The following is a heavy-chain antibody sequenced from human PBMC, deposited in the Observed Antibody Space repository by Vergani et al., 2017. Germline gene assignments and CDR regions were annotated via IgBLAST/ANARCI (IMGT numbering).Heavy chain of an antibody. CDR3: ARHSAVEWLVKLGWIDP. CDR1: GASLRSSNYY. CDR2: IYYSGST. Sequence: QLQLQESGPGLVKPSATLSLTCSVSGASLRSSNYYWGCLRQPPGKGLEWIASIYYSGSTYYNPSLKSRVTISVDTSKNQFSLKLSSVTAADTAVYFCARHSAVEWLVKLGWIDPWWEGSLVTVSS. J-gene: IGHJ5*02. V-gene: IGHV4-39*01. D-gene: IGHD6-19*01.